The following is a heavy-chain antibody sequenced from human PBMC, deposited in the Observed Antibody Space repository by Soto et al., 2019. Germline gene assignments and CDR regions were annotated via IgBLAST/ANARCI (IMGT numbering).Heavy chain of an antibody. Sequence: GGSLRLSCAASGFTFRTYGMHWVRQAPGKGLEWVAFISDDGSQKYYGDSVKGRFTISRDNSKNTLSLRMISRRTEDTSVYYCAKEAPGGWHFFDTWGQGTLVTVSS. CDR3: AKEAPGGWHFFDT. V-gene: IGHV3-30*18. D-gene: IGHD6-19*01. CDR1: GFTFRTYG. CDR2: ISDDGSQK. J-gene: IGHJ4*02.